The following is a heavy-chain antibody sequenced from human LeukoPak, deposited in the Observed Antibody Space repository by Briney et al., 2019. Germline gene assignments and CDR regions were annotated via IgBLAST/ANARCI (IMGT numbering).Heavy chain of an antibody. V-gene: IGHV1-2*02. CDR2: MNPNTGGA. D-gene: IGHD3-22*01. Sequence: GVLGKVSYKPSRHPYTYYYIHWVRQSPGQEVEWLGGMNPNTGGADYTKKVQGRVTMPRDASISTAYMELRRLRSDNTAVYYSATDSSSYELPIFDPWGQGTPVTVSS. CDR3: ATDSSSYELPIFDP. CDR1: RHPYTYYY. J-gene: IGHJ5*02.